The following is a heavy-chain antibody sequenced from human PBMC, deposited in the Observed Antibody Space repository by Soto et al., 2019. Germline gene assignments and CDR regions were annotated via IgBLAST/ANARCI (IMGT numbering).Heavy chain of an antibody. CDR3: ARGALCSSSNCFASGAFDI. J-gene: IGHJ3*02. CDR2: IGSSGTYI. D-gene: IGHD2-2*01. V-gene: IGHV3-21*01. Sequence: SLRLSCAASGFTFSRFSMNWVRQAPGKGLEWVSSIGSSGTYIYYADAVKGRFTISRDNAKNSLYLQMNSLRAEDTAVYYCARGALCSSSNCFASGAFDIWGQGTRVTVSS. CDR1: GFTFSRFS.